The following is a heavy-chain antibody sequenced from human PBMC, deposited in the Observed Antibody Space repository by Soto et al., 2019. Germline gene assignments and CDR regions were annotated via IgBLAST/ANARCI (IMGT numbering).Heavy chain of an antibody. CDR3: ATGDSIDYGGNTPRRNDAFEI. CDR2: FDPEDGET. V-gene: IGHV1-24*01. CDR1: GYTLTELS. Sequence: QVQLVQSGAEVKKPGASVKVSCKVSGYTLTELSMHWVRQAPGKGLEWMGGFDPEDGETIYAQKIQGRVTMTEDTSKDTAYMEQSRLRSEDTTVYYCATGDSIDYGGNTPRRNDAFEIWGQVTRVTVSS. J-gene: IGHJ3*02. D-gene: IGHD4-17*01.